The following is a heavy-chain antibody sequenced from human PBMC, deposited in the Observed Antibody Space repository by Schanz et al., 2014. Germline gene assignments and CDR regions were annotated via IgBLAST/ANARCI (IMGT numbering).Heavy chain of an antibody. CDR1: GFTFNSYA. J-gene: IGHJ6*02. CDR2: ISGTTTYT. V-gene: IGHV3-48*04. Sequence: DVQLLESGGGLVQPGGSLRLSCAASGFTFNSYAMTWVRQAPGKGLEWVSYISGTTTYTNYADSVKGRFTISRDNAKNSLYLQMNSLRVEDTAVYYCARDTSYGRDVWGQGTTVTVSS. CDR3: ARDTSYGRDV.